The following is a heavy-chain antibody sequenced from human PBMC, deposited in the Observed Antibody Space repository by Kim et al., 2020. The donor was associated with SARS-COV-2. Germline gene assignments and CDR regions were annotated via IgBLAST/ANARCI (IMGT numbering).Heavy chain of an antibody. J-gene: IGHJ5*02. D-gene: IGHD3-10*01. CDR3: ARLLRWFGELRLGFDP. CDR1: GGSISSSSYY. Sequence: SETLSLTCTVSGGSISSSSYYWGWIRQPPGKGLEWIGSIYYSGSTYYNPSLKSRVTISVDTSKNQFSLKLSSVTAADTAVYYCARLLRWFGELRLGFDPWGQGTLVTVSS. V-gene: IGHV4-39*01. CDR2: IYYSGST.